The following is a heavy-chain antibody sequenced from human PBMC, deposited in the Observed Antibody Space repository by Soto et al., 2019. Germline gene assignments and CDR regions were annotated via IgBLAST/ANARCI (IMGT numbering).Heavy chain of an antibody. CDR2: IWYDGSNK. Sequence: QVQLVESGGGVVQPGRSPRLSCAASGFTFSSYGMHWVRQAPGKGLEWVAVIWYDGSNKYYADSVKGRFTISRDNSKNTLYLQMNSLRAEDTAVYYCARGHIVAELGYGMDVWGQGTTVTVSS. CDR3: ARGHIVAELGYGMDV. D-gene: IGHD5-12*01. V-gene: IGHV3-33*01. J-gene: IGHJ6*02. CDR1: GFTFSSYG.